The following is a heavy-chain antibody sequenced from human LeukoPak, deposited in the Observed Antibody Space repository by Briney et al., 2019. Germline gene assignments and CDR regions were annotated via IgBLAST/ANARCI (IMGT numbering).Heavy chain of an antibody. CDR1: GYSINSGYY. CDR2: IYYSGST. D-gene: IGHD3-16*01. J-gene: IGHJ4*02. Sequence: PSETLSLTCTVSGYSINSGYYWSWIRQPPGKGLEWIGYIYYSGSTNYNPSLKSRVTISVDTSKNQFSLRLSSVTAADTAVYYCARDGGSGEFDSWGQGTLVTVSS. V-gene: IGHV4-61*01. CDR3: ARDGGSGEFDS.